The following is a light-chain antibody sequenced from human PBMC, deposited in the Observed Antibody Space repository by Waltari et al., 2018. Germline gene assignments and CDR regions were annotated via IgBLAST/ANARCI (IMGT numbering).Light chain of an antibody. V-gene: IGKV1-8*01. Sequence: AIRITQSPSSLSASTGDRVPITCRASQGISSYVAWYQQKPGKAPKLLIYAASTLQSGVPSRFSGIGSGTDFTLTISCLQSEDFATYYCQQYYSYPPAFGGGTKVEIK. CDR1: QGISSY. CDR3: QQYYSYPPA. J-gene: IGKJ4*01. CDR2: AAS.